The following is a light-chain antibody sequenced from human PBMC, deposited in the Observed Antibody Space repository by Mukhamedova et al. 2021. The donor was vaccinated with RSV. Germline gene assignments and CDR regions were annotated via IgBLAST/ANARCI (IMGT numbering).Light chain of an antibody. Sequence: ASQSISTNLAWYQQKLGQAPRLLIYGASTRATGIPARFSGRGSGAEFTLSISSLQSEDFAFYYCQQYNNWPLTFGGGTKVEIK. J-gene: IGKJ4*01. CDR2: GAS. CDR1: QSISTN. V-gene: IGKV3-15*01. CDR3: QQYNNWPLT.